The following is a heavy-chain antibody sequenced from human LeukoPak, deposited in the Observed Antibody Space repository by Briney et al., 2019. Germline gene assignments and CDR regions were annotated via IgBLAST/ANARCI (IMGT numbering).Heavy chain of an antibody. CDR1: GFTFSSYA. Sequence: PGGSLRLSCAASGFTFSSYAMSWVRQAPGKGLEWVSAISGSGGSTYYADSVKGRFTISRDNSKNTLYLQMNSLRAEDTAVYYCAKDFPFIVVVPAAIFTWGQGTLVTVSS. J-gene: IGHJ5*02. CDR3: AKDFPFIVVVPAAIFT. CDR2: ISGSGGST. D-gene: IGHD2-2*02. V-gene: IGHV3-23*01.